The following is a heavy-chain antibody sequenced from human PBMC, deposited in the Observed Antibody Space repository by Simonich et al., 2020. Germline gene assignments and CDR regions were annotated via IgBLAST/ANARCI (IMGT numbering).Heavy chain of an antibody. V-gene: IGHV3-21*01. Sequence: EVQLVESGGGLVKPGGSLRLSCAASGFTFSSYSMNWVRLAPGKGLEWVSSISSSSSYIYYADSVKGRFTITRDNAKTSLYLQMNSMRAEDTAVYYCARWIAVAGTGAYGMDVWGQGTTVTVSS. J-gene: IGHJ6*02. D-gene: IGHD6-19*01. CDR2: ISSSSSYI. CDR1: GFTFSSYS. CDR3: ARWIAVAGTGAYGMDV.